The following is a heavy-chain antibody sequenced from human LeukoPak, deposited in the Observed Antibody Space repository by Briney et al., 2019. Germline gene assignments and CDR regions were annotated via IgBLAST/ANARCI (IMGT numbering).Heavy chain of an antibody. Sequence: ASVKVSCKASGYTFTGYYMHWVRQAPGQGLEWTGWINPNSGGTNYAQKFQGRVTMTRDTSISTAYMELSRLRSDDTAVYYCARGRLTEYSSGWYTTVAYYFDYWGQGTLVTVSS. CDR3: ARGRLTEYSSGWYTTVAYYFDY. CDR2: INPNSGGT. D-gene: IGHD6-19*01. J-gene: IGHJ4*02. CDR1: GYTFTGYY. V-gene: IGHV1-2*02.